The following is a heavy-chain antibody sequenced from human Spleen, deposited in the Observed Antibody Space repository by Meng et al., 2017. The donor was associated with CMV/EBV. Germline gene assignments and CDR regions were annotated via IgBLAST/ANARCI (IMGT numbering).Heavy chain of an antibody. J-gene: IGHJ5*02. CDR1: TFTSYG. Sequence: TFTSYGHGWVRQAPGQGLEWLGWIGGYNSNTDYAQKFLGRITMTTDTSTRTVSMELRRLRSDDTAVYYCARERAYLSHIPGDWFDPWGQGTLVTVSS. CDR3: ARERAYLSHIPGDWFDP. CDR2: IGGYNSNT. D-gene: IGHD1-14*01. V-gene: IGHV1-18*01.